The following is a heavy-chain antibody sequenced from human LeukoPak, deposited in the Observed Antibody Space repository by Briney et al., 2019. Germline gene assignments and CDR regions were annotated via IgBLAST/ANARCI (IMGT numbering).Heavy chain of an antibody. J-gene: IGHJ6*02. V-gene: IGHV3-30-3*01. CDR1: GFTFSSYA. CDR3: ARGGWLQFSYYYGMDV. CDR2: ISYDGSNK. D-gene: IGHD5-24*01. Sequence: GGSLRLSCAASGFTFSSYAMHWVRQAPGKGMEWVAVISYDGSNKYYADSVKGRFTISRDNSKNTLYLQMNSLRAEDTAVYYCARGGWLQFSYYYGMDVWGQGTTVTVSS.